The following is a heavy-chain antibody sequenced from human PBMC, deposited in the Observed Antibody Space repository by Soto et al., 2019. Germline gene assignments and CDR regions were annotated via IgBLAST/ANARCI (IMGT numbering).Heavy chain of an antibody. V-gene: IGHV3-66*01. CDR3: ATRMTTAPY. Sequence: EVRLVQSGGGLVQPGGSLRLSCAASLFIVSDNYMSWVRQAPGKGLEWVSLIYSGGGTDYAESVKGRFTISRDNSKNTLYLQMNSLKDEYTGIYYCATRMTTAPYWGQGTVVTVSS. CDR1: LFIVSDNY. D-gene: IGHD4-17*01. J-gene: IGHJ4*02. CDR2: IYSGGGT.